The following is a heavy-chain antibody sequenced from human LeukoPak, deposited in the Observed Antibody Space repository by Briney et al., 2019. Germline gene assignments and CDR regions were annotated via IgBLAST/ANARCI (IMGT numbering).Heavy chain of an antibody. V-gene: IGHV4-31*03. Sequence: PSETLSLTCTVSGGSISSGGYYWSWIRQHPGKGLEWIGYIYYSGSTYYNPSLKSRVTISVDTSKNQFSLKLSSVTAADTAVYYCVRLWLGERPPDYWGEGTLVTVSS. J-gene: IGHJ4*02. CDR1: GGSISSGGYY. D-gene: IGHD3-10*01. CDR3: VRLWLGERPPDY. CDR2: IYYSGST.